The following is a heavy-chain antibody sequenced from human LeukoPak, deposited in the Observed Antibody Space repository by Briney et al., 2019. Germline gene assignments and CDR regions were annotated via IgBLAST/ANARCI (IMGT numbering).Heavy chain of an antibody. CDR1: GGSIINSGYY. V-gene: IGHV4-39*01. CDR2: VYYSGNT. CDR3: ARQGYADFSSRPFDY. Sequence: NPSETLSLTCTVSGGSIINSGYYWGWIRQPPGKGLEWIGSVYYSGNTYYNPSLKSRVTISVDTSKNQFSLKLRSVTAADTAMYYCARQGYADFSSRPFDYWGQGTLVTVSS. J-gene: IGHJ4*02. D-gene: IGHD4-17*01.